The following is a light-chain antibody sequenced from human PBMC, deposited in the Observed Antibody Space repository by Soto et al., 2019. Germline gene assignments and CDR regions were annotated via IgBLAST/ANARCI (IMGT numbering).Light chain of an antibody. CDR2: ASS. V-gene: IGKV1-39*01. J-gene: IGKJ1*01. CDR1: QSISSY. CDR3: QQSYCTPRAWT. Sequence: DIQMTQSPSSLSACVGDRVTITCRASQSISSYLNWYQQKPGKAPKLLIYASSSLQSGVPSRFSGSGSVTDFTLTISSLQPYVFATYYCQQSYCTPRAWTVVQGTKVDSK.